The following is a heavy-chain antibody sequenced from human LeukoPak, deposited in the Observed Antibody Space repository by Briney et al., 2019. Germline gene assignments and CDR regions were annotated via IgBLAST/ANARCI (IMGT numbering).Heavy chain of an antibody. CDR3: AKGDGSNNYYMDV. CDR2: IWYDRTNK. J-gene: IGHJ6*03. CDR1: GFTFSNYG. V-gene: IGHV3-33*06. D-gene: IGHD3-10*01. Sequence: GGSLRLSCAASGFTFSNYGMHWVRQAPGKGLEWVAVIWYDRTNKFYADSVKGRFTISRDNSRSTLYLQMDTLRAEDTAVYYCAKGDGSNNYYMDVWGKGTTVTVSS.